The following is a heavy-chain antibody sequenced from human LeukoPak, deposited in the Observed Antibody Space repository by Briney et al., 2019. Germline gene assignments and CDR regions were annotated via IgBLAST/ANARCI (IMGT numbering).Heavy chain of an antibody. CDR2: IRSKAYGGTT. CDR1: RFTFGDYA. D-gene: IGHD6-13*01. V-gene: IGHV3-49*04. Sequence: GGSLRLSCTASRFTFGDYAMSWVRQAPGKGLEWVGFIRSKAYGGTTEHAASVTGRFTISRDDSKSIAYLQMNSLKTEDTAVYYCTRRGIYLDYWGQGTLVTVSS. CDR3: TRRGIYLDY. J-gene: IGHJ4*02.